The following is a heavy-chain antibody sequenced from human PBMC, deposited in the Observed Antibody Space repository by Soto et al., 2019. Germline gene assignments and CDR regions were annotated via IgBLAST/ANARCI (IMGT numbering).Heavy chain of an antibody. Sequence: GGSLRLSCAASGFTFSSYGMTWVRQAPGKGLEWVSAFSGRGDSTHYADSVKGRFTISRDNSKNTLYLQMDSLRAEDTAVYYCAKYGYSFCGADCYLDYWGQGTLVTVSS. CDR2: FSGRGDST. D-gene: IGHD2-21*02. V-gene: IGHV3-23*01. J-gene: IGHJ4*02. CDR3: AKYGYSFCGADCYLDY. CDR1: GFTFSSYG.